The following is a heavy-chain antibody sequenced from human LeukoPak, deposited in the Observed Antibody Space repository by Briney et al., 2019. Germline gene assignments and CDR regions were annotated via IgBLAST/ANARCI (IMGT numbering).Heavy chain of an antibody. J-gene: IGHJ5*02. CDR3: ARVVPAEIGWFDP. Sequence: GASVKVSCKASNNTLSNNGITWVRQAPGQGLEWMGWTSGYNTYTTYAQEFQDRVTMTKDTSTSTAYMELRSLRSDDTAVYYCARVVPAEIGWFDPWGPGTLVTVSS. CDR2: TSGYNTYT. D-gene: IGHD2-2*01. CDR1: NNTLSNNG. V-gene: IGHV1-18*01.